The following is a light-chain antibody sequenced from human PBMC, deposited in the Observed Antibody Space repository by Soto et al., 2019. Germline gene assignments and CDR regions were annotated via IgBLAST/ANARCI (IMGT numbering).Light chain of an antibody. CDR1: QSVTSK. V-gene: IGKV3D-15*01. CDR2: GAS. J-gene: IGKJ1*01. CDR3: QHYNSYSEA. Sequence: EVVLTQSPGTLSLSPGDRATLSCGASQSVTSKLAWYQQKPGQAPRLLISGASNRATGIPDRFSGSGSGTDFTLTISSLQPDDFATYYCQHYNSYSEAFGQGTKVELK.